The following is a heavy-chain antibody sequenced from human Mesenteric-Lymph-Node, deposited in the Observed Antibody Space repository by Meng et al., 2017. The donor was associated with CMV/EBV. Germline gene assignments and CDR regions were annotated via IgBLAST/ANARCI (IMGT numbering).Heavy chain of an antibody. CDR3: AREGGKDCSSTSCYSH. J-gene: IGHJ4*02. V-gene: IGHV4-34*01. CDR2: INHSGST. D-gene: IGHD2-2*01. CDR1: GEAFSGYQ. Sequence: YGEAFSGYQWSWFRQPPRKGLEWFGEINHSGSTSYNPSLKSRVTISVDTSKNQFSLKLSSVTAADTAVYYCAREGGKDCSSTSCYSHWGQGTLVTVSS.